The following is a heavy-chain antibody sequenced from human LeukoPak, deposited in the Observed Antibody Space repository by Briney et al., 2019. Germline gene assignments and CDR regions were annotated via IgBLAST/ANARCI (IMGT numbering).Heavy chain of an antibody. J-gene: IGHJ3*02. CDR3: ARGIDDSSGYYRGYAFDI. V-gene: IGHV3-21*04. CDR2: ISSSSSYI. D-gene: IGHD3-22*01. Sequence: GGSLRLSCAASGFTFSSYSMNWVRQAPGKGLEWVSSISSSSSYIYYADSVKGRFTISRDNAKNSLYLQMNSLRAEDTAVYYCARGIDDSSGYYRGYAFDIWGQGTMVTVSS. CDR1: GFTFSSYS.